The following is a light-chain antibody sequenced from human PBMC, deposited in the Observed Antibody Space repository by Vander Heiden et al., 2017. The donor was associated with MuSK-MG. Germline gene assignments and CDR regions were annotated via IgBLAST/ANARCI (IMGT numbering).Light chain of an antibody. CDR2: AAS. CDR3: QRYNEAVLS. V-gene: IGKV1-27*01. J-gene: IGKJ4*01. Sequence: DFQLTQSPSSLSASVGDRVTITCRASQGINTYLAWFQQKPGKVPKLLIYAASTLQSGVPSRFSGSGSGTDFTLTISSLHPEDVATYYCQRYNEAVLSFGGGSRVE. CDR1: QGINTY.